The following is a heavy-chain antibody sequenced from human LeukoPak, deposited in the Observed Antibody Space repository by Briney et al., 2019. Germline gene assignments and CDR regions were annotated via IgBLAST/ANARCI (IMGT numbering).Heavy chain of an antibody. Sequence: QSGGSLRLSCAASGLTFDDYRMSWVRQAPGKGLEWVAGINWNGGSTGYADSVKGRFTISRDNAKNSLYLQMNSLRAEDTALYYCAKDIIDSSSWYDYWGQGTLVTVSS. V-gene: IGHV3-20*04. J-gene: IGHJ4*02. CDR1: GLTFDDYR. D-gene: IGHD6-13*01. CDR2: INWNGGST. CDR3: AKDIIDSSSWYDY.